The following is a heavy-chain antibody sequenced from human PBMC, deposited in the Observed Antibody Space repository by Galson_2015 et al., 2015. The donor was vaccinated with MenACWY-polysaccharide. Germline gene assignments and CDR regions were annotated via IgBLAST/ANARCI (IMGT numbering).Heavy chain of an antibody. J-gene: IGHJ3*02. V-gene: IGHV4-39*01. CDR2: ISYSGST. CDR3: ARHFPYDILTGYAFDI. D-gene: IGHD3-9*01. Sequence: TLSLTCTVSNGSISSSSYYWGWIRQPPGKGLEWIASISYSGSTYYNPSLKSRVTISVDTSKNQFSLKLSSVTAADTAVYYCARHFPYDILTGYAFDIWGQGTMITVSS. CDR1: NGSISSSSYY.